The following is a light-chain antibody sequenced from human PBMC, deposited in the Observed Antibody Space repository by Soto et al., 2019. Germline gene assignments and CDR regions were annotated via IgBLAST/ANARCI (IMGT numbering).Light chain of an antibody. Sequence: IQLTQSPSSLSASVGDRVTITCRASQDIAIYLAWYQQKPGKAPKLLIYAASTLHTGVPSRFSGSGSGTKFTLTISSLQPEDFATYYCQQLNSYLITFGQGTRLEIK. CDR2: AAS. V-gene: IGKV1-9*01. J-gene: IGKJ5*01. CDR1: QDIAIY. CDR3: QQLNSYLIT.